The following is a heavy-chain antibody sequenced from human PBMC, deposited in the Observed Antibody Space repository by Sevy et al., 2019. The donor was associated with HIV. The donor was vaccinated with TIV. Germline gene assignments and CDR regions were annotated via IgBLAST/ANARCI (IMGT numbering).Heavy chain of an antibody. Sequence: SETLSLTCTVSGDSISSYYWSWIRQPPGKGLEWIGYIYYSGSTNYNPSLKSRVAISKDTSKNQFSLKLRSVTAADTAVYYCAGAVLEYYYGMDVWGQGTTVTASS. V-gene: IGHV4-59*01. CDR1: GDSISSYY. D-gene: IGHD1-1*01. J-gene: IGHJ6*02. CDR2: IYYSGST. CDR3: AGAVLEYYYGMDV.